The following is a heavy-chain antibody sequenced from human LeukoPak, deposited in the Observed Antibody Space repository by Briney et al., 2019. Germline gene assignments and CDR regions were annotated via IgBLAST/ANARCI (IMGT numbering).Heavy chain of an antibody. CDR1: GFTFSNYG. Sequence: GGSLRLSCAASGFTFSNYGMYWVRQVPGKGLEWVAFIRYDGSNEYYRDSVEGRSTISRDNSKNTLYLQMNSLRAEDTAVYYCARETNLLLRGSAFDIWGQGTMVTVSS. CDR3: ARETNLLLRGSAFDI. D-gene: IGHD1-26*01. J-gene: IGHJ3*02. V-gene: IGHV3-30*02. CDR2: IRYDGSNE.